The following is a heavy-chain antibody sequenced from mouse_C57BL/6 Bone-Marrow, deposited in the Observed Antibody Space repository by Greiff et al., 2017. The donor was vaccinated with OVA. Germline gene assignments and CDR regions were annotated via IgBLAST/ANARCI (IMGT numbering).Heavy chain of an antibody. J-gene: IGHJ2*01. D-gene: IGHD4-1*01. CDR1: GYTFTSYW. Sequence: QVQLQQPGAELVMPGASVKLSCKASGYTFTSYWMHWVKQRPGQGLEWIGEIDPSDSDTNYNQKFKGKATLTVDKSSSTAYMQLSSLTSEDSAVYYCARSRTGKDYWGQGTTLTVSS. CDR3: ARSRTGKDY. V-gene: IGHV1-69*01. CDR2: IDPSDSDT.